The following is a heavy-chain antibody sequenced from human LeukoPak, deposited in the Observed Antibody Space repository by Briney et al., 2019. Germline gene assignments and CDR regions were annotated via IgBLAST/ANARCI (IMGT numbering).Heavy chain of an antibody. CDR2: INHSGST. CDR1: GGSFSGYY. D-gene: IGHD3-22*01. J-gene: IGHJ4*02. CDR3: ATPRYDSSGYYYY. Sequence: KPSETLSLTCAVYGGSFSGYYWSWIRQPPGKGLEWIGEINHSGSTNYNPSLKSRVTISVDTSKNQFSLKLSSVTAADTAVYYCATPRYDSSGYYYYWGQGTLVTVSS. V-gene: IGHV4-34*01.